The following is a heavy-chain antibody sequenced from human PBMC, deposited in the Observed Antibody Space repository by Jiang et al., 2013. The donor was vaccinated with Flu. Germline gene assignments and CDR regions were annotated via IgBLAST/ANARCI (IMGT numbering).Heavy chain of an antibody. V-gene: IGHV3-23*01. Sequence: RLSCAASGFTFSNYGMTWVRQAPGKGLEWVSAISGRGGSTHYRDSVKGRFTISRDNSKNTLYLQMNSLRAEDTAVYYCAKLGDYFDSSGYFDYWGQGILATVSS. CDR3: AKLGDYFDSSGYFDY. J-gene: IGHJ4*02. CDR2: ISGRGGST. CDR1: GFTFSNYG. D-gene: IGHD3-22*01.